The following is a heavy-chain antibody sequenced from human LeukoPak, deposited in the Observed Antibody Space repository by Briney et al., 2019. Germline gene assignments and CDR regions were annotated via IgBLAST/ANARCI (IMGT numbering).Heavy chain of an antibody. CDR2: IYTSGST. Sequence: SETLSLTCTVSGGSISSSSYSWSWIRQPAGKGLEWIGRIYTSGSTNYNPSLKSRVTMSVDTSKNQFSLKLSSVTAADTAVYYCALSSGWYSSRWGQGTLVTVSS. D-gene: IGHD6-19*01. V-gene: IGHV4-61*02. CDR3: ALSSGWYSSR. CDR1: GGSISSSSYS. J-gene: IGHJ4*02.